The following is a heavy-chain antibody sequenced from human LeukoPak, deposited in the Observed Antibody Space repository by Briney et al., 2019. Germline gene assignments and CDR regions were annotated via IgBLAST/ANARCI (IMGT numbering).Heavy chain of an antibody. Sequence: ASVKVFCNASGHTFTSHGISWVRQAPRQGREGREWISAYNGNTKYAQKLQGRLTMTTDTSKSTVYIEQRSLRPDDAAVFYCSRDRWGYSYGLPDYWGQGTLVTASS. J-gene: IGHJ4*02. D-gene: IGHD5-18*01. V-gene: IGHV1-18*01. CDR2: ISAYNGNT. CDR1: GHTFTSHG. CDR3: SRDRWGYSYGLPDY.